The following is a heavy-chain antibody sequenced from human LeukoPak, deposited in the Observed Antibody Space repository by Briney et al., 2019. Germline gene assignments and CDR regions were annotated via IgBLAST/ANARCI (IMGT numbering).Heavy chain of an antibody. CDR2: ISSSSSYI. D-gene: IGHD6-13*01. CDR3: ARYSSSWAYYFDY. Sequence: GGSLRLSCAASGFTFSSYSMNWVRHAPGKGLEWVSSISSSSSYIYYADSVKVRFTISRDNAKNSLYLQMNSLRAEDTAEYYCARYSSSWAYYFDYWGQGTLVTVSS. J-gene: IGHJ4*02. V-gene: IGHV3-21*01. CDR1: GFTFSSYS.